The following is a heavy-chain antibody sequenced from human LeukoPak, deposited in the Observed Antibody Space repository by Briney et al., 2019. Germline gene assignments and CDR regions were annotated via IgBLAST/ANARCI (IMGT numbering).Heavy chain of an antibody. Sequence: PSETLSLTCTVSGGSISSGDYYWSWIRQPPGKGLEWFGYTYYSGSTYYNPSLKSRVTISVDTSKNQFSLKLSSVTAADTAVYYCARDCSSTSCLGSYWYFDLWGRGTLVTVSS. J-gene: IGHJ2*01. V-gene: IGHV4-30-4*01. CDR3: ARDCSSTSCLGSYWYFDL. CDR2: TYYSGST. D-gene: IGHD2-2*01. CDR1: GGSISSGDYY.